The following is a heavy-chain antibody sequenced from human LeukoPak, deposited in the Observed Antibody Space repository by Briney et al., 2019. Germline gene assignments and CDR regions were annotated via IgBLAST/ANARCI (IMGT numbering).Heavy chain of an antibody. V-gene: IGHV4-39*01. CDR1: GGSKRSSIDY. D-gene: IGHD5-24*01. CDR2: IYYSGST. J-gene: IGHJ4*02. CDR3: ATQFGYSSFDY. Sequence: SETLSHTCSVYGGSKRSSIDYCGCSSLPPRKGLEWLGSIYYSGSTYYNPSLKSRVTISVDTSKTQFSLKLSSVTAADTAVHYWATQFGYSSFDYASEGSLVAVSS.